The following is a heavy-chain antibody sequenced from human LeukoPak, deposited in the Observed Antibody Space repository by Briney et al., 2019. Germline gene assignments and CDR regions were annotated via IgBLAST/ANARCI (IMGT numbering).Heavy chain of an antibody. CDR1: GGSISSGSYY. V-gene: IGHV4-61*02. CDR3: ARAHMITSYYYYYYMDV. D-gene: IGHD3-16*01. Sequence: PSQTLSLTCTVSGGSISSGSYYWSWIRQPAGKGLEWIGRIYTSGSTNYNPSLKSRVTISVDTSKNQFSLKLSSVTAADTAVYYCARAHMITSYYYYYYMDVWGKGTTVTVSS. CDR2: IYTSGST. J-gene: IGHJ6*03.